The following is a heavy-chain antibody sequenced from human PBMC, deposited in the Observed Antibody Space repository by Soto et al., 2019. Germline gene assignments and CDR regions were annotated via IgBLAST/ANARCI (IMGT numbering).Heavy chain of an antibody. Sequence: ASVKVSCKASGYTFTSYGISWVRQAPGQGLEWMGWISAYNGNTNYAQKLQGRVTMTTDTSTSTAYMELRSLRSDDTAVYYCARDPMVRGVIPEVWFDPWGQGTLVTVSS. D-gene: IGHD3-10*01. J-gene: IGHJ5*02. V-gene: IGHV1-18*01. CDR1: GYTFTSYG. CDR3: ARDPMVRGVIPEVWFDP. CDR2: ISAYNGNT.